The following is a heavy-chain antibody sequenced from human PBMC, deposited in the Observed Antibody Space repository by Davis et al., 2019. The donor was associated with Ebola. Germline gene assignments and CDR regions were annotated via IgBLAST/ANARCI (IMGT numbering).Heavy chain of an antibody. J-gene: IGHJ1*01. D-gene: IGHD3-3*01. V-gene: IGHV3-21*01. CDR2: ISSSSSYI. CDR3: ARDQAYYDFWSGYYTR. Sequence: GESLKISCAASGFTFSSYSMNWVRQAPGKGLEWVSSISSSSSYIYYADSVKGRFTISRDNAKNSLYLQMNSLRAEDTAVYYCARDQAYYDFWSGYYTRWGQGTLVTGSS. CDR1: GFTFSSYS.